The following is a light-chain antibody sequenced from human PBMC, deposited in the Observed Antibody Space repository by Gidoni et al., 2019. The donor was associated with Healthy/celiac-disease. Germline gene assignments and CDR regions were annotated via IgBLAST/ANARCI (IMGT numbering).Light chain of an antibody. V-gene: IGKV1-33*01. Sequence: DIPMTQSPSSLSASVGDRVTITCQASQDISNYLNWYQQKPGQAPKLLIYDASNLETGVPSRFSGSGSGTDFTLTISSLQPEDIATYYCQQYDNLPVTFGQGTRLEIK. CDR2: DAS. J-gene: IGKJ5*01. CDR1: QDISNY. CDR3: QQYDNLPVT.